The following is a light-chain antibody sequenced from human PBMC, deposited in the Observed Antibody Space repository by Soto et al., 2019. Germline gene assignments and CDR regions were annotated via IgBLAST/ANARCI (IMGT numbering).Light chain of an antibody. CDR1: SGHTNYA. CDR3: LTWGAGIWV. V-gene: IGLV4-69*01. CDR2: LNSDGRH. J-gene: IGLJ3*02. Sequence: QPVLTQSPSASASLGASVKLTCTLSSGHTNYAIAWHQLQPEKGPRYLMKLNSDGRHSKGDGIPDRFSGSSSGAERYLPISSLRSEDEADYYCLTWGAGIWVFGGGTKLTVL.